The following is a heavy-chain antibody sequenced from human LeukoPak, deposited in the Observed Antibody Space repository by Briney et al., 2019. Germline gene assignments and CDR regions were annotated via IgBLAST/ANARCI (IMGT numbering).Heavy chain of an antibody. CDR3: ARVPINWTPFDY. V-gene: IGHV3-48*01. CDR1: GFTFSSYS. J-gene: IGHJ4*02. D-gene: IGHD1-20*01. CDR2: ISGSNSLI. Sequence: GGSLRLSCAASGFTFSSYSMNWVRQAPGKGLEWVSYISGSNSLIYYADSVKGRFTISRDNAKNSLYLQMNSLRAEDTAVYYCARVPINWTPFDYWGQGTLVTVSS.